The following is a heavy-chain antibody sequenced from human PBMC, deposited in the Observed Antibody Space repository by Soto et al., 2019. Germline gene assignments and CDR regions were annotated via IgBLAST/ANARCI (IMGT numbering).Heavy chain of an antibody. CDR2: ISGSGGDS. Sequence: EVQLLESGGGFIQPGGSLRLSCAASGFTFSRSVMTWVRQAPGKGLQFVSCISGSGGDSYYADFVRGRSTISRDNSKNTLYLQMNSLRAEDTAVYYCAKGLVDCSGASCFDWGQGTLVTVSS. D-gene: IGHD2-15*01. J-gene: IGHJ4*02. V-gene: IGHV3-23*01. CDR1: GFTFSRSV. CDR3: AKGLVDCSGASCFD.